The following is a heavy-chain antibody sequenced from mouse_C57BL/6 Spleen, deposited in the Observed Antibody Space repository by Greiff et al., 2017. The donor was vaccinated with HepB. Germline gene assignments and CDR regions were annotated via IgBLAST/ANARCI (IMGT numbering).Heavy chain of an antibody. V-gene: IGHV14-3*01. J-gene: IGHJ4*01. CDR2: IDPANGNT. CDR1: GFNIKNTY. CDR3: ARPSITTVVAPYAMDY. Sequence: VQLQQSVAELVRPGASVKLSCTASGFNIKNTYMHWVKQRPEQGLEWIGRIDPANGNTKYAPKFQGKATITADTSSNTAYLQLSSLTSEDTAIYYCARPSITTVVAPYAMDYWGQGTSVTVSS. D-gene: IGHD1-1*01.